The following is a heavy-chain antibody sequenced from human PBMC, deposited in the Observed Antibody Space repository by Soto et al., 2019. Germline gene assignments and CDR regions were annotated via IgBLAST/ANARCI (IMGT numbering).Heavy chain of an antibody. Sequence: SETLSLTCTVSGGPISSGDYYWSWIRHPPGKGLEWIGYIYYSVGTYYNPSLKSRVTISVDTSKNQFSLKLSSVTAADTAVYYCARVWDYGDHITGGMEVWGKGNTVSVSA. CDR1: GGPISSGDYY. J-gene: IGHJ6*04. V-gene: IGHV4-30-4*01. CDR2: IYYSVGT. D-gene: IGHD4-17*01. CDR3: ARVWDYGDHITGGMEV.